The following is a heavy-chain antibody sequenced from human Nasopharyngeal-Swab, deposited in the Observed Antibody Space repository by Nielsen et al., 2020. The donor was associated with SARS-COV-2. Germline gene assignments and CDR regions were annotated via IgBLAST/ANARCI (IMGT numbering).Heavy chain of an antibody. V-gene: IGHV3-23*01. CDR2: IARSGTTT. CDR3: TKDSGWLATF. CDR1: GFTFSNSD. D-gene: IGHD6-19*01. Sequence: GGSLRLSCAAPGFTFSNSDMSWVRQAPGKGLEWVSGIARSGTTTYYADSVKGRFTISRDNSKNTLYLQMNSLRAEDTALYYCTKDSGWLATFWGQGTAVTVSS. J-gene: IGHJ6*02.